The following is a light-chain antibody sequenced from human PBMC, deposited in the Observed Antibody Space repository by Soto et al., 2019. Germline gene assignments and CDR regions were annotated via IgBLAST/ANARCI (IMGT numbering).Light chain of an antibody. J-gene: IGKJ3*01. CDR2: KAS. Sequence: DIQMTQSPSTLSASVGDRVTITCRASQSIRNSLAWYQQKSGKAPKLLIYKASSLESGVPSRFSGSGSGTEFTLTISSLQPDDFATYYCQHYNSYPFTFGPGTQVYIK. V-gene: IGKV1-5*03. CDR3: QHYNSYPFT. CDR1: QSIRNS.